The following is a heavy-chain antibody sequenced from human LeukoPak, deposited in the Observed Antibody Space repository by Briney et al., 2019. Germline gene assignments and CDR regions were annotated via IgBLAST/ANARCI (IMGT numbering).Heavy chain of an antibody. Sequence: GGSLTLSCAASGFTFSSYSMNWVRQAPGKGLEWISPISSSSSYIYYADSVKGRFTISRDNAKNSLYLQMNSLRAEDTAVYYCARDYYGDYVGDAFDIWGQGTMVTVSS. D-gene: IGHD4-17*01. CDR1: GFTFSSYS. J-gene: IGHJ3*02. CDR2: ISSSSSYI. V-gene: IGHV3-21*01. CDR3: ARDYYGDYVGDAFDI.